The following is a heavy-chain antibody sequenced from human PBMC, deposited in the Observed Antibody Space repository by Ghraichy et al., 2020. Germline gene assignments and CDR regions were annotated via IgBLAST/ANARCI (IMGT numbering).Heavy chain of an antibody. Sequence: LSLTCAVSGFTFSRHDMSWVRQAPGKGLEWISYISSSSLTIFYADSVKGRFTISRDNAKNSVYLQMNTLRDEDTAVYYCARDLSSPYYGMDVWGQGTTVTVSS. J-gene: IGHJ6*02. CDR3: ARDLSSPYYGMDV. CDR2: ISSSSLTI. CDR1: GFTFSRHD. V-gene: IGHV3-48*02.